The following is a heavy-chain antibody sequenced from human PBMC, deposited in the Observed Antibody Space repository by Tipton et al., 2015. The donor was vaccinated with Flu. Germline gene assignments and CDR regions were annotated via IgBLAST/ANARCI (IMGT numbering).Heavy chain of an antibody. CDR2: ISSGGTVI. CDR1: GFTFSSVE. D-gene: IGHD3-3*01. CDR3: VRPARASDYDASSGYFRSQEMGFDL. V-gene: IGHV3-48*03. Sequence: SLRLSCAASGFTFSSVEMNWVRQAPGKGLEWVSYISSGGTVIYYVDSVEGRFTVSRDNAEKSLFLEMNSLRAEDAAMYYCVRPARASDYDASSGYFRSQEMGFDLWGQGTLVTVSS. J-gene: IGHJ5*02.